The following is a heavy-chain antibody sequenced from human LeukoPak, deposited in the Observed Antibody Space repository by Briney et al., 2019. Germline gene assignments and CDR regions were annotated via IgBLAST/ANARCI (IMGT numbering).Heavy chain of an antibody. CDR2: SGSGGST. CDR3: AKDFWSGYYPKY. CDR1: GFTFSSYA. Sequence: PGGSLRLSCAASGFTFSSYAMSWVRQAPGKGLEWVSGSGSGGSTHYAGSVKGRFTISRDNSKNTLYLQMNSLRAEDTAVYYCAKDFWSGYYPKYWGQGTLVTVSS. J-gene: IGHJ4*02. D-gene: IGHD3-3*01. V-gene: IGHV3-23*01.